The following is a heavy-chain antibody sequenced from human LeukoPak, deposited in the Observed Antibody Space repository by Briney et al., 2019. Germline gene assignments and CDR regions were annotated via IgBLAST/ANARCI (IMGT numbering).Heavy chain of an antibody. CDR2: ISGSGGST. J-gene: IGHJ3*02. CDR3: AKVGSDAFDI. V-gene: IGHV3-23*01. Sequence: GGSLRLSCPASGCSFSDYGMHWVRQAPGPGLEWVSAISGSGGSTYYADPVKGRFTISRDNSKHTLYMQMTSLRAEDTAVYYCAKVGSDAFDIWGQGTMVTVSS. CDR1: GCSFSDYG.